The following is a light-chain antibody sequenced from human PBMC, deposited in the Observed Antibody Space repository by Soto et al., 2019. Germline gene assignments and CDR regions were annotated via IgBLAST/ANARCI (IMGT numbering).Light chain of an antibody. CDR3: SSYTSSNTRYV. CDR2: EVS. CDR1: SSDVGGYNY. J-gene: IGLJ1*01. Sequence: QSVLTQPASVSGSPGQSITIPCTGTSSDVGGYNYVSWYQQHPGKAPKLMIYEVSNRPSGVSNRFSGSKSANTASLTISGLQAEDEADYFCSSYTSSNTRYVFGTGTKVTVL. V-gene: IGLV2-14*01.